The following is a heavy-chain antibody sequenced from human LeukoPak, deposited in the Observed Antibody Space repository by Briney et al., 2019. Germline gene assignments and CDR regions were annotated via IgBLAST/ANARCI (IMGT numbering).Heavy chain of an antibody. D-gene: IGHD6-19*01. CDR3: ARGYTSGWSLGPWFDP. CDR1: GDSISTSNSY. CDR2: IYYSGST. V-gene: IGHV4-39*07. Sequence: SETLSLTCTVSGDSISTSNSYWGWIRQPPGKGLEWIGSIYYSGSTNYNPSLKSRVTISVDTSKNQFSLKLSSVTAADTAVYYCARGYTSGWSLGPWFDPWGQGTLVTVSS. J-gene: IGHJ5*02.